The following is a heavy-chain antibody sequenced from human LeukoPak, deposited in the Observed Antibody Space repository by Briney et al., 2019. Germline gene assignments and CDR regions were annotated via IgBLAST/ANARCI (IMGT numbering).Heavy chain of an antibody. D-gene: IGHD6-13*01. CDR3: ARILYSSSWYWFDP. J-gene: IGHJ5*02. Sequence: KASETLSLTCTVSGYSISSGYYWGWIRQPPGKGLEWIGSIYHSGSTYYNPSLKSRVTISVDTSKNQFSLKLSSVTAADTAVYYCARILYSSSWYWFDPWGQGTLVTVSS. CDR2: IYHSGST. CDR1: GYSISSGYY. V-gene: IGHV4-38-2*02.